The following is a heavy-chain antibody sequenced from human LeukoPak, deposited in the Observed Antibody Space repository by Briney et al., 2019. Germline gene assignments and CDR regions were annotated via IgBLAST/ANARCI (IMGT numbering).Heavy chain of an antibody. CDR1: GYTFTSYD. D-gene: IGHD3-10*01. CDR2: MNPNSGNT. V-gene: IGHV1-8*03. Sequence: SVKVSCKASGYTFTSYDSNWVRQATGQGLEWMGWMNPNSGNTGYAQKFQGRVTITRNTSISTAYMELSSLRSEDTAVYYCARGITMVRGVIITRCYYYYMDVWGKGTTVTVSS. CDR3: ARGITMVRGVIITRCYYYYMDV. J-gene: IGHJ6*03.